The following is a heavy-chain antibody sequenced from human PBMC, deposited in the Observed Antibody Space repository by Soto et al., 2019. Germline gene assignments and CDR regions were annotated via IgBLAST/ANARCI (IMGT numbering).Heavy chain of an antibody. D-gene: IGHD5-18*01. Sequence: LPETLSLTCTVSGGSISSYYWSWIRQPPGKGLEWIGYIYYSGSTNYNPSLKSRVTISVDTSKNQFSLKLSSVTAADTAVYYCARLLPKLYSDGYGDYYYYWEVWGKGTTGTVSS. CDR1: GGSISSYY. J-gene: IGHJ6*03. V-gene: IGHV4-59*01. CDR2: IYYSGST. CDR3: ARLLPKLYSDGYGDYYYYWEV.